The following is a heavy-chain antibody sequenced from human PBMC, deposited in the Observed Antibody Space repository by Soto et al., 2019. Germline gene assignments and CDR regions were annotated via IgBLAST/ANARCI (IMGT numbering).Heavy chain of an antibody. CDR3: AKDKGGYGELDY. J-gene: IGHJ4*02. Sequence: GGSLRLSCAASGFTFDDYAMHWVRQAPGKGLEWVSGISWNSGSIGYADSVKGRFTISRDNAKNSLYLQMNSLRAEDTALYYCAKDKGGYGELDYWGQGTLVTVSS. D-gene: IGHD5-12*01. CDR2: ISWNSGSI. CDR1: GFTFDDYA. V-gene: IGHV3-9*01.